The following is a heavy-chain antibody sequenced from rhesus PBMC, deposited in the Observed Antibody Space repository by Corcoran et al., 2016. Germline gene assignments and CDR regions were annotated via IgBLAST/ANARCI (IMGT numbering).Heavy chain of an antibody. Sequence: QVQLQESGPGLVKPSETLSLTGAVSAGSISDDYYLSWIRQPPGTGLEWIGDIHCSGGDTNYTPSLKTRGTISIDTSKHQFSLKVNSMTASDTAVYYCARVVTTVAVIFDYWGQGVLVTVSS. V-gene: IGHV4-106*01. D-gene: IGHD4-29*01. CDR3: ARVVTTVAVIFDY. CDR1: AGSISDDYY. J-gene: IGHJ4*01. CDR2: IHCSGGDT.